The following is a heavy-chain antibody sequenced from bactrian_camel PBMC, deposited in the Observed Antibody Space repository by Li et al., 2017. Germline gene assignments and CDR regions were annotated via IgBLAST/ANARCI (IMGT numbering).Heavy chain of an antibody. J-gene: IGHJ4*01. CDR2: INSDDVTT. CDR1: GHTFTYYC. Sequence: HVQLVESGGGSVQAGGSLRLSCRISGHTFTYYCMGWIRQAPGKEREGVAAINSDDVTTNYADSVKGRFTISKDNTKNVLNLQMRNLKPEDSAMYYCAAGHCAGGSCICSRELYDYVDWGLQGTQVTVS. D-gene: IGHD4*01. V-gene: IGHV3S1*01.